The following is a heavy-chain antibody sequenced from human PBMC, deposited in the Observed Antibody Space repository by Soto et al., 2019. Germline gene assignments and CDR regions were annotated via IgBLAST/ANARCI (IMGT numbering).Heavy chain of an antibody. V-gene: IGHV3-30*18. J-gene: IGHJ4*02. CDR1: GFTFSSYG. D-gene: IGHD3-22*01. Sequence: GGSLRLSCAASGFTFSSYGMHWVRQAPGKGLEWVAVISYDGSNKYYADSVKGRFTVSRDNSKNTLYLQMNSLRAEDTAVYYCAKDFFYYYDSSGYYLPDYWGQGTLVTVSS. CDR3: AKDFFYYYDSSGYYLPDY. CDR2: ISYDGSNK.